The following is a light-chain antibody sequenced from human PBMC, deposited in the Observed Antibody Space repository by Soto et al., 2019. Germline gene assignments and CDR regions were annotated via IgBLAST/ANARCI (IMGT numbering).Light chain of an antibody. CDR2: GAS. CDR3: QQYYHWPVT. V-gene: IGKV3-15*01. Sequence: EILMTQSPDTLSVSPGERVTLSCRASRTVSNRLAWYQHKPGQAPRLLISGASTGATGIPPRFRGSGSGTEFNLTVDTLQSEDIAIYYCQQYYHWPVTFGGGTKVEIK. CDR1: RTVSNR. J-gene: IGKJ4*01.